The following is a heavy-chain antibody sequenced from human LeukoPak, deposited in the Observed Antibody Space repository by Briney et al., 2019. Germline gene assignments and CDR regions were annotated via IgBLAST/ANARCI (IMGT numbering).Heavy chain of an antibody. CDR1: GFSFSNYG. V-gene: IGHV3-30*12. CDR3: AREAAAGTGNY. J-gene: IGHJ4*02. CDR2: EHYDTNNK. D-gene: IGHD6-13*01. Sequence: GGSLRLSCVASGFSFSNYGMHWVRQAPGKGLEWVAVEHYDTNNKYLADSVKGRFTISRDNSKNTLFLQMNSLGAEDTAVYYCAREAAAGTGNYWGQGTLVTVSS.